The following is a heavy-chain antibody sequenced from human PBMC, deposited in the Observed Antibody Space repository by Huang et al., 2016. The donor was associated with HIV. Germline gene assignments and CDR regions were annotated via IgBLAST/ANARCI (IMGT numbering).Heavy chain of an antibody. V-gene: IGHV3-30*18. CDR3: AKGGSAAAVLDF. J-gene: IGHJ4*02. CDR1: GFTFSSYG. D-gene: IGHD6-13*01. CDR2: RSDDAKTK. Sequence: QVQLVESGGGVVQPGRSLRISCAASGFTFSSYGMHWVRPGPGKGLGWLEVRSDDAKTKYYADSVKGRFSISRDNSKTTVYLQLNSLGLEDTAVYYCAKGGSAAAVLDFWGQGTLVTVSS.